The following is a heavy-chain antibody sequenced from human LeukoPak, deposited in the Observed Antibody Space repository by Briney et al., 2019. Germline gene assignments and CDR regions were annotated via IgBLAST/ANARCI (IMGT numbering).Heavy chain of an antibody. CDR3: AKDLTVTNKANFDY. D-gene: IGHD4-17*01. CDR1: GFTFSSYD. Sequence: GGSLRLSCAASGFTFSSYDMHWVRQATGKGLEWVSAIGTAGDTYYPGSVKGRFTISRENAKNSLYLQMNSLRAEDTAVYYCAKDLTVTNKANFDYWGQGTLVTVSS. J-gene: IGHJ4*02. CDR2: IGTAGDT. V-gene: IGHV3-13*01.